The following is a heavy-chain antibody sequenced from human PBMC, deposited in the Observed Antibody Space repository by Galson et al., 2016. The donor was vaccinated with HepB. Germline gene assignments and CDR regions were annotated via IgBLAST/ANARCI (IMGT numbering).Heavy chain of an antibody. V-gene: IGHV4-61*01. CDR1: GGSVSSGSYY. CDR2: IYYSGNT. J-gene: IGHJ4*02. D-gene: IGHD5-24*01. Sequence: ETLSLTCTVSGGSVSSGSYYWSWIRQPPEKGLEWIGYIYYSGNTNYNPSLKSRVTISLDTSKNQFSLKLSSVTAADTAVYFCARDGRWLHPYDSWGQGTLVTVSS. CDR3: ARDGRWLHPYDS.